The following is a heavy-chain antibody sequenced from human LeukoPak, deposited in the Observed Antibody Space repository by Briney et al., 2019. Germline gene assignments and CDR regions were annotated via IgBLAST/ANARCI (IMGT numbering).Heavy chain of an antibody. J-gene: IGHJ4*02. CDR3: AGKHIDGYNYGFDY. CDR2: ISGSGDST. V-gene: IGHV3-23*01. D-gene: IGHD5-24*01. CDR1: GSTFSSYA. Sequence: PGGSLRLSCAATGSTFSSYAMSWVRQTPGKGLEWVSSISGSGDSTYYAGSVKGRFTISRDNSKNTLYLLMNSLRAEDTATYYCAGKHIDGYNYGFDYWGQGTLVTVSS.